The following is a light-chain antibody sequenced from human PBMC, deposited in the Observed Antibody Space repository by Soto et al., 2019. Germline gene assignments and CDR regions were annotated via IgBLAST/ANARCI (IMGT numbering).Light chain of an antibody. J-gene: IGLJ3*02. CDR1: SGHSTYA. CDR2: INSDGSH. CDR3: QSLGTGIQV. Sequence: QLVLTQSPSVSASLGASVKLTCTLSSGHSTYAIAWHQQQPEKGPWFLMKINSDGSHSKGDGFFDRFSGSSSGAERHLTISSLQSEDEADYYCQSLGTGIQVFGGGTKVTVL. V-gene: IGLV4-69*01.